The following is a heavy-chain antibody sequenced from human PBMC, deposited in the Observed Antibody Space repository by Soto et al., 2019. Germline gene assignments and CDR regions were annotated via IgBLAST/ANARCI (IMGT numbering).Heavy chain of an antibody. CDR2: IYWDDDK. D-gene: IGHD4-17*01. J-gene: IGHJ4*02. Sequence: SGPTLVNPTQTLTPTCTFSGFSLSTSGVGVGWIRQPPGKALEWLALIYWDDDKRYSPSLKSRLTITKDTSKNQVVLTMTNMDPVDTATYYCAHRHRYGDYLEFDYWGQGTLVTVSS. V-gene: IGHV2-5*02. CDR1: GFSLSTSGVG. CDR3: AHRHRYGDYLEFDY.